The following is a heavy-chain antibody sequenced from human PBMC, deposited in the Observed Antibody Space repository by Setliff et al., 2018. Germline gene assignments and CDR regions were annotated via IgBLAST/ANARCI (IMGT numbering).Heavy chain of an antibody. CDR3: ARGRSNFWGYYFDY. CDR1: GGSLSGYY. Sequence: SETLSLTCAVYGGSLSGYYWSWIRQPPGRGLEWIGEINHSGSTNYNPSLKSRVTISVDTSKNQFSLKLSSVTAADTAVYYCARGRSNFWGYYFDYWGQGTLVTVPQ. D-gene: IGHD3-3*01. V-gene: IGHV4-34*01. J-gene: IGHJ4*02. CDR2: INHSGST.